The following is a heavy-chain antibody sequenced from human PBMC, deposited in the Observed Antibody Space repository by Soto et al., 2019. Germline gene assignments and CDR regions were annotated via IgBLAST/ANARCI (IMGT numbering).Heavy chain of an antibody. J-gene: IGHJ4*01. V-gene: IGHV3-23*01. CDR2: IGESDGTT. D-gene: IGHD2-21*01. CDR3: ARGGSDSCVATLDH. CDR1: GFTFTSHA. Sequence: EVQLLESGGGLVQPGGSLRLSCVASGFTFTSHAMSWVRQAPGKGPEWVSVIGESDGTTYYADSVKGRFTISRDISKGTLYLQMDRLRVEDTALYYCARGGSDSCVATLDHWGQGTRVSVSS.